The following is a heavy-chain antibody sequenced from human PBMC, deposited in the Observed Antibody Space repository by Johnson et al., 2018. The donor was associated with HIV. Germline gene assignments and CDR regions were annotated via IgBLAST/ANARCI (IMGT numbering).Heavy chain of an antibody. CDR1: GFTFDDYG. J-gene: IGHJ3*02. Sequence: EQLVESGGGVVRPGGSLRLSCAASGFTFDDYGMSWVRQAPGKGLEWVSGINWNGGSTGYADSVKGRFTISRDNAKNSLYVQMNSLRTEDTAVYSCARARWEEPIRGAFNIWGQGTMVTVSS. D-gene: IGHD1-14*01. CDR2: INWNGGST. CDR3: ARARWEEPIRGAFNI. V-gene: IGHV3-20*04.